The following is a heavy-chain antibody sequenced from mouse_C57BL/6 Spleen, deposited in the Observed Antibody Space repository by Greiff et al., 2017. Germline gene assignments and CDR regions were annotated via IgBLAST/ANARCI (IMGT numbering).Heavy chain of an antibody. CDR2: IYPGSGST. J-gene: IGHJ4*01. V-gene: IGHV1-55*01. CDR1: GYTFTSYW. D-gene: IGHD2-5*01. CDR3: ARGYYSNLYAMDY. Sequence: QVQLQQPGAELVKPGASVKMSCKASGYTFTSYWITWVKQRPGQGLEWIGDIYPGSGSTNYNEKFKSKDTLTVDTSSSTAYMQLSSLTSEDSAVYYCARGYYSNLYAMDYWGQGTSVTVSS.